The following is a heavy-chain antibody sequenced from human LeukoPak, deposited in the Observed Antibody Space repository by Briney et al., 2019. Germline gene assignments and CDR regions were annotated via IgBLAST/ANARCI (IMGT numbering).Heavy chain of an antibody. Sequence: ASVKVSCKASGYTFTSYGISWVRQAPGQGLEWMGWISAYNGNTNYAQKLQGSVTMTTDTSTSTAYMELRSLRSDDTAVYYCCSLDYYGSGSYYPLPRNWGQGTLVTVSS. CDR1: GYTFTSYG. CDR3: CSLDYYGSGSYYPLPRN. D-gene: IGHD3-10*01. CDR2: ISAYNGNT. V-gene: IGHV1-18*01. J-gene: IGHJ4*02.